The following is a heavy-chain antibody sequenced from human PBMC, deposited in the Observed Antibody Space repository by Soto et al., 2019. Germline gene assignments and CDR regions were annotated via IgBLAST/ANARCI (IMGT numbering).Heavy chain of an antibody. D-gene: IGHD2-15*01. CDR3: VKDLVNYTAATCYDFHS. J-gene: IGHJ4*02. CDR2: IRNNGGST. CDR1: GFIFSSDD. V-gene: IGHV3-64D*08. Sequence: GGSLRLSCSASGFIFSSDDMHWVGQGPGKGLEYVSGIRNNGGSTYYADSVKGRFAISRDNSKNTLYLQMSGLRVEDTALYYCVKDLVNYTAATCYDFHSRRQGTLVTVPP.